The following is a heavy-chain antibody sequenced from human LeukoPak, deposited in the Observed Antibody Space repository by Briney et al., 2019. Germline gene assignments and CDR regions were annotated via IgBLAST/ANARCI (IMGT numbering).Heavy chain of an antibody. Sequence: SETLSLTCAVHGGSFSGYFWSWIRQPPGKGVGRVGEINRSGGTNYNPSLKSRVTISVDSSNNQFSLKLSSVTVADTAVYYCARGRRAARIAAAGSLVTASAVFVYWRQGTLVTVSS. CDR1: GGSFSGYF. CDR3: ARGRRAARIAAAGSLVTASAVFVY. J-gene: IGHJ4*02. D-gene: IGHD6-13*01. CDR2: INRSGGT. V-gene: IGHV4-34*01.